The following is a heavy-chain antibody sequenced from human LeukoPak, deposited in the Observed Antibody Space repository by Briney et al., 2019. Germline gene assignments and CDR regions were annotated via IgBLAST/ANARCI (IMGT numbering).Heavy chain of an antibody. J-gene: IGHJ4*02. Sequence: GGSLRLSCAASGFKFTNYWMIWVRQAPGKGLEWVANINQDGSATNYVDSAKGRFTISRDNAKNSLFLRMNSLRAEDTAVYYCARGPSGYHNTGGQGTLVTVSS. CDR3: ARGPSGYHNT. V-gene: IGHV3-7*01. CDR2: INQDGSAT. CDR1: GFKFTNYW. D-gene: IGHD5-12*01.